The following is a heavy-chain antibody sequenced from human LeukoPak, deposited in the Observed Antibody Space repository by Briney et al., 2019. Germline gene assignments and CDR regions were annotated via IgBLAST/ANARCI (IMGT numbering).Heavy chain of an antibody. V-gene: IGHV4-34*01. Sequence: PSETLSLTCAVYGGSFSGYYWSWIRQPPGKGLEWIGEINHSGSTNYNPSLKSRVTISVDTSKNQFSLKLSSVTAADTAVYYCARVGIAARELFDYWGQGTLVTVSS. D-gene: IGHD6-6*01. CDR3: ARVGIAARELFDY. CDR2: INHSGST. J-gene: IGHJ4*02. CDR1: GGSFSGYY.